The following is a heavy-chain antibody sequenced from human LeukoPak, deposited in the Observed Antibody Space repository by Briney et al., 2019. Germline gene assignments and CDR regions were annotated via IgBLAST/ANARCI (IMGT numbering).Heavy chain of an antibody. CDR1: GYTFTGYY. Sequence: ASVKVSCKASGYTFTGYYMHWVRQAPGQGLEWMGWINPNSGGTNYAQKFQGRVTMTRDTSISTAYMELSRLRSDDTAVYYCARGYVLRFLEWPPGMDVWGQGTTVTVSS. J-gene: IGHJ6*02. V-gene: IGHV1-2*02. CDR2: INPNSGGT. D-gene: IGHD3-3*01. CDR3: ARGYVLRFLEWPPGMDV.